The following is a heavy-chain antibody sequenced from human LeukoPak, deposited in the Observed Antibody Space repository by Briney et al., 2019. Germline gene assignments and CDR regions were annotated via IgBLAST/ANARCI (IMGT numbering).Heavy chain of an antibody. V-gene: IGHV5-51*01. CDR1: GYSFTSYW. D-gene: IGHD2-2*01. J-gene: IGHJ4*02. CDR3: ARHPPRGYCSSTSCYPNY. CDR2: IYPGDSDT. Sequence: GESLKISCKGSGYSFTSYWIGWVRQMPGKGLEWMGIIYPGDSDTRYSPSFQGQVTISADKSISTAYLQWSSLKASDTAMYYCARHPPRGYCSSTSCYPNYWGQGTLVTVSS.